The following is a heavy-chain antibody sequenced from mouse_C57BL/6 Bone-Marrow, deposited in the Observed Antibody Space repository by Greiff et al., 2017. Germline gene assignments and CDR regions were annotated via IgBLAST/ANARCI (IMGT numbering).Heavy chain of an antibody. V-gene: IGHV1-61*01. D-gene: IGHD2-3*01. Sequence: VQLQQSGAELVRPGSSVKLSCKASGYTFTSYWMDWVKQRPGQGLEWIGNIYPSDSETHYNQKFKDKATLTVDKSSSTAYMQLSSLTAEDSAVYYCARDGSYGWFAYWGQGTLVTVSA. CDR3: ARDGSYGWFAY. CDR2: IYPSDSET. CDR1: GYTFTSYW. J-gene: IGHJ3*01.